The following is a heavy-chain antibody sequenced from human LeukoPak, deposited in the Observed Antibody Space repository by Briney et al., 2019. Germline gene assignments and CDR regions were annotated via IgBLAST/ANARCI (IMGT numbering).Heavy chain of an antibody. V-gene: IGHV3-7*03. CDR3: ARSSGSYY. J-gene: IGHJ4*02. CDR1: GFTFSRHW. D-gene: IGHD1-26*01. CDR2: IKHDGSEK. Sequence: GGSLRLSCAASGFTFSRHWMTWVRQAPGKGLEWVANIKHDGSEKYYVDSVKGRFTISRDNAKTSLYLQMNSLRVEDTAVYYCARSSGSYYWGQGTLVTVSS.